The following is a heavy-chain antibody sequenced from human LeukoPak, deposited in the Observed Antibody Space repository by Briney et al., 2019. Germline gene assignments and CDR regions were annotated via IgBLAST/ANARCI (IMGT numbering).Heavy chain of an antibody. V-gene: IGHV3-48*01. CDR3: ARALYSGYDYYFDT. CDR1: GFTFSSYT. CDR2: VSGRSDKI. J-gene: IGHJ4*02. Sequence: GSLRLSCAASGFTFSSYTMNWVRQAPGKGLEWISFVSGRSDKIYYADSVKGRFTVSRDNAKNSLYLLMNSLRAEDTAVYCCARALYSGYDYYFDTWGLGTLVTVSS. D-gene: IGHD5-12*01.